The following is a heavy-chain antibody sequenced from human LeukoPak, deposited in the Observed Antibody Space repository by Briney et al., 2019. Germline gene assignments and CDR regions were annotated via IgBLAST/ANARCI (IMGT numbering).Heavy chain of an antibody. CDR3: ARDRRREAVHAFDV. D-gene: IGHD6-19*01. Sequence: SETLSLTCTVSGGSITTHYWSWIRQPPGKGLEWIGYVHYTDSPNFNPSLKSRVTISLDTSKNQFSLKLTSVTAADAAVYYCARDRRREAVHAFDVWGRGTMVTVSS. CDR1: GGSITTHY. V-gene: IGHV4-59*11. J-gene: IGHJ3*01. CDR2: VHYTDSP.